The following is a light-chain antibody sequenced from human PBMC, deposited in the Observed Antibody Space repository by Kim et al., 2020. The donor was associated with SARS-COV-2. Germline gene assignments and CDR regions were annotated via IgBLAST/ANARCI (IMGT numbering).Light chain of an antibody. Sequence: GDRVTITCRASQSINILLAWYQQKPGKAPNLLIYDASILDSGVPSRFSGSGSGTQFTLTISSLQPDDFATYYCQEYKSDSWTFGQGTKVDIK. J-gene: IGKJ1*01. V-gene: IGKV1-5*01. CDR3: QEYKSDSWT. CDR1: QSINIL. CDR2: DAS.